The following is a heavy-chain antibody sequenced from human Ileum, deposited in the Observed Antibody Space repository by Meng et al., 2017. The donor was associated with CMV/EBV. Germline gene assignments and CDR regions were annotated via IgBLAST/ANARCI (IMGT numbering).Heavy chain of an antibody. D-gene: IGHD6-19*01. J-gene: IGHJ4*02. CDR1: GFTFDNYG. CDR3: ARVYRGGWPSFDY. Sequence: CAASGFTFDNYGMVWVRQAPGKGLEWVSGINWNGGITSYADSVKGRFTISRDNAKSSLYPQVNSVGVGDTAFYYCARVYRGGWPSFDYWGQGTLVTVSS. CDR2: INWNGGIT. V-gene: IGHV3-20*04.